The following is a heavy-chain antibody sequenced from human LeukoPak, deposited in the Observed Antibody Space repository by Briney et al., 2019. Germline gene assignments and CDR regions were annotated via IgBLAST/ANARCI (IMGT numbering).Heavy chain of an antibody. D-gene: IGHD4-17*01. CDR3: ATTVSLDY. CDR2: IKQDGSEK. V-gene: IGHV3-7*01. CDR1: GFTFSNYW. Sequence: GGSLRLSCAASGFTFSNYWMTWVRQAPGKGLEWVANIKQDGSEKYYVDSVKGRLTISRDNAKNSLYLQMNSLRAEDTAVYYCATTVSLDYWGQGTLVTVSS. J-gene: IGHJ4*02.